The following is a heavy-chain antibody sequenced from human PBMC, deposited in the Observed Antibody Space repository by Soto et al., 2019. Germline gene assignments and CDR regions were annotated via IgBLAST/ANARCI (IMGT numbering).Heavy chain of an antibody. D-gene: IGHD6-6*01. V-gene: IGHV3-48*02. CDR2: ISSSSSTI. CDR1: GFTFSSYS. CDR3: ARPRIAARPGYYYYGMDV. Sequence: GGSLRLPCAASGFTFSSYSMNWVRQAPGKGLEWVSYISSSSSTIYYADSVKGRFTISRDNAKNSLYLQMNSLRDEDTAVYYCARPRIAARPGYYYYGMDVWGQGTTVTVSS. J-gene: IGHJ6*02.